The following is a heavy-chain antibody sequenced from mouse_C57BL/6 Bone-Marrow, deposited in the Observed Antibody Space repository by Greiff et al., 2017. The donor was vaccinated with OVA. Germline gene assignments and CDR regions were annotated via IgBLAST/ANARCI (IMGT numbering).Heavy chain of an antibody. Sequence: DVKLQESGGGLVQPGDSLSLSCAASGFTFTTYYMSWVRQPPGQALEWLAFIRNKPNGSTTEYSSSVKGRFTISRYTCPSILYLQMNALRADDSSTYYCARYKGRVAVYYFDYWGQGTALTVSS. CDR2: IRNKPNGSTT. CDR3: ARYKGRVAVYYFDY. J-gene: IGHJ2*01. V-gene: IGHV7-3*01. CDR1: GFTFTTYY. D-gene: IGHD1-1*01.